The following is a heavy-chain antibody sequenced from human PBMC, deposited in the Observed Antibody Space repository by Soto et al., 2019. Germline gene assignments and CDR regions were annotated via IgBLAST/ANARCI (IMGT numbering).Heavy chain of an antibody. CDR2: ISYDGSNK. CDR1: GFTFSSYG. Sequence: GESLKISCAASGFTFSSYGMHWVRQAPGKGLEWVAVISYDGSNKYYADSVKGRFTISRDNSKNTLYLQMNSLRAEDTAVYYCASGPSSDYYDSSGPWANYWGQEPWSPSPQ. J-gene: IGHJ4*01. CDR3: ASGPSSDYYDSSGPWANY. V-gene: IGHV3-30*03. D-gene: IGHD3-22*01.